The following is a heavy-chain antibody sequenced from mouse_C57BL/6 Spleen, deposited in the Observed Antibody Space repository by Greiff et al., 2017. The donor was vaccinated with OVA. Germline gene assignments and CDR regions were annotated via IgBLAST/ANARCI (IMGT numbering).Heavy chain of an antibody. CDR1: GYTFTSYW. Sequence: VQLQQPGAELVMPGASVKLSCKASGYTFTSYWLHWVQQRPGQGLEWIGEIDPSDSYTNYNQKFKGKSTLTVDKSSSTAYMQLSSLTSEDSAVYYCAREGVRGAMDYWGQGTSVTVSS. D-gene: IGHD2-2*01. J-gene: IGHJ4*01. V-gene: IGHV1-69*01. CDR3: AREGVRGAMDY. CDR2: IDPSDSYT.